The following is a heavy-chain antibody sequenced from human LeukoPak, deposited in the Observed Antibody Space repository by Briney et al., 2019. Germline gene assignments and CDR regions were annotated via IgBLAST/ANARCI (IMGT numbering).Heavy chain of an antibody. CDR1: GYTFTGYY. CDR2: INPNSGGT. V-gene: IGHV1-2*06. CDR3: ARQLVVAATVDY. Sequence: GASVKVSCKASGYTFTGYYMHWVRLAPGQGLEWMGRINPNSGGTNYAQKFQGRVTMTRDTSISTAYMELSRLRSDDTAVYYCARQLVVAATVDYWGQGTLVTVSS. J-gene: IGHJ4*02. D-gene: IGHD2-15*01.